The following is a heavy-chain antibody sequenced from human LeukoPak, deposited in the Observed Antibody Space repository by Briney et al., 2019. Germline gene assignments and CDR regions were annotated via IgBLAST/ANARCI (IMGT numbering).Heavy chain of an antibody. CDR1: GFTFSSYA. CDR3: AEDQYSIFGNYYGMDV. Sequence: GGSLRLSCAASGFTFSSYAMSWVRQAPGKGLEWVSAISGSGGSTYYADSVKGRFTISRDNSKNTLYLQMNSLRAEDTAVYYCAEDQYSIFGNYYGMDVWGQGTTVTVSS. J-gene: IGHJ6*02. CDR2: ISGSGGST. D-gene: IGHD3-3*01. V-gene: IGHV3-23*01.